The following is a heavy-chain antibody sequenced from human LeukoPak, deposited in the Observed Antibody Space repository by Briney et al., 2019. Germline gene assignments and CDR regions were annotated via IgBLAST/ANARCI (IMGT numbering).Heavy chain of an antibody. J-gene: IGHJ4*02. CDR2: ITSNGRTT. Sequence: GGSLRLSCAASGXTFSNNAMHWVRQGPGKGLEYVSGITSNGRTTHYADSVKGRFTISRDNSKNTLSLQMSSLRAEDTAVYYCASTYYYDSSGYYPFDYWGQGTQVTVSS. CDR3: ASTYYYDSSGYYPFDY. D-gene: IGHD3-22*01. CDR1: GXTFSNNA. V-gene: IGHV3-64D*09.